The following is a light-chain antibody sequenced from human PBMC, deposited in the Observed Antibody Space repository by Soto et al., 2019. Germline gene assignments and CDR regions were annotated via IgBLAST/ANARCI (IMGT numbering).Light chain of an antibody. Sequence: EIVLTQSPGTLSLSPGERATLSCRASQSVRRSYLAWYQQKLGQAPRLLIYGVANRATGIPDRFSGSGSGTDFTLTISRLESEEFAVYYCHQYGTSPRTFGQGTKVEIK. CDR1: QSVRRSY. CDR2: GVA. J-gene: IGKJ1*01. CDR3: HQYGTSPRT. V-gene: IGKV3-20*01.